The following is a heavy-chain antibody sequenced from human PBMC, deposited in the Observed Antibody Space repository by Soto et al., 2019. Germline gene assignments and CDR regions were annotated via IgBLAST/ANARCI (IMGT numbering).Heavy chain of an antibody. CDR2: IIPIFGTA. D-gene: IGHD2-15*01. Sequence: ASVKVSCKASGCTFSIYAISWVRQAPGQGLEWMGGIIPIFGTANYAQKFQGRVTITADESTSTAYMELSSLRSEDTAVYYCARGYCSGGSCYPGHGMDVWGQGTTVTVSS. J-gene: IGHJ6*02. CDR1: GCTFSIYA. CDR3: ARGYCSGGSCYPGHGMDV. V-gene: IGHV1-69*13.